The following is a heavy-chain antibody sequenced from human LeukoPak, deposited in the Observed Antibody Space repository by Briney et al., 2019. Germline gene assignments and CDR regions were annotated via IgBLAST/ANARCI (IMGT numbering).Heavy chain of an antibody. J-gene: IGHJ3*02. CDR3: ARDEPVAAAGWFAFDI. V-gene: IGHV3-53*01. D-gene: IGHD6-13*01. CDR2: IYSGGNT. Sequence: PGGSLRLSCAASGFTVSSNYMSWVRQAPGKGLEWVSVIYSGGNTYYADSVKGRFTISRDNSKNTLYLQMNSLRAEDTAVYYCARDEPVAAAGWFAFDIWGQGTMVTVSS. CDR1: GFTVSSNY.